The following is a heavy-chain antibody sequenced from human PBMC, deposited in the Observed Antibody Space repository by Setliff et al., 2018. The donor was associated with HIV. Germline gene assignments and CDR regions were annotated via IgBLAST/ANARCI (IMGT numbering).Heavy chain of an antibody. CDR3: ASRPYSYDYSGRVFDF. D-gene: IGHD3-22*01. Sequence: SETLSLTCTVSGGSISSGIYYWIWIRQPAGKGLAWIGHVYTTGGTNYNPSLESRLTISVDTSRNQFSLKLSSVTAADTAVYYCASRPYSYDYSGRVFDFWGQGALVTVSS. V-gene: IGHV4-61*09. CDR2: VYTTGGT. CDR1: GGSISSGIYY. J-gene: IGHJ4*02.